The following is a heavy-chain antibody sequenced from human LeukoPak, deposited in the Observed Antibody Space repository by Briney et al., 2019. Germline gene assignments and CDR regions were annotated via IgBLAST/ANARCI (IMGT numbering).Heavy chain of an antibody. CDR3: ARRGYSYGYMGY. Sequence: SETLSLTCTVSGGSISSSSYYWGWIRQPPGKGLEWLGSIYYSGSTYYNPSLKSRVTISVDTSKNQFSLKLSSVTAADTAVYYCARRGYSYGYMGYWGQGTLVTVSS. V-gene: IGHV4-39*01. J-gene: IGHJ4*02. CDR1: GGSISSSSYY. D-gene: IGHD5-18*01. CDR2: IYYSGST.